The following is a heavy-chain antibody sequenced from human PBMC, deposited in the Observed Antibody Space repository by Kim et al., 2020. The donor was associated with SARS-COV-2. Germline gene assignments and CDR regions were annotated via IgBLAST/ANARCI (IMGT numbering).Heavy chain of an antibody. J-gene: IGHJ4*02. CDR2: VSGDGTGT. Sequence: GGSLRLSCAASGLIFTNYVFSWVRQAPGKGLEWISAVSGDGTGTYYADSVRGRFAISRDNSKNTLYLQMNSLRVEDTGVYFCAKVALTGTGYWGQGTLVTLSS. D-gene: IGHD1-7*01. CDR3: AKVALTGTGY. V-gene: IGHV3-23*01. CDR1: GLIFTNYV.